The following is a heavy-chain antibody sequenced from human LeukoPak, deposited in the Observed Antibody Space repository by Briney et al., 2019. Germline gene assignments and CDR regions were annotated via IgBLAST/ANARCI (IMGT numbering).Heavy chain of an antibody. CDR1: GFTFSSYG. J-gene: IGHJ4*02. V-gene: IGHV3-30*02. CDR2: IRYDGSNK. D-gene: IGHD4/OR15-4a*01. Sequence: GGSLRLSCAASGFTFSSYGMHWVRQAPGKGLEWVAFIRYDGSNKYYADSVKGRFTISRDNSKSTLYLQMNSLRAEDTAVYYCAKEVPTSYYFDYWGQGTLVTVSS. CDR3: AKEVPTSYYFDY.